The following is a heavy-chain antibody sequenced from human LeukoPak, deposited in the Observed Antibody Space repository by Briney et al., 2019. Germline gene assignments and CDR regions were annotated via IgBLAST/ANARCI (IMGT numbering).Heavy chain of an antibody. V-gene: IGHV3-23*01. CDR3: AKATIEQWLVKVDSFDS. Sequence: GGSLRLSCAASGFTFSTYAMSWVRQAPGKGLEWVSSISGGGEATHYAESVKGRFTISRDNSKNTLYLQMNSLRVEDTAIYYCAKATIEQWLVKVDSFDSWGQGSLVTISS. J-gene: IGHJ4*02. CDR2: ISGGGEAT. CDR1: GFTFSTYA. D-gene: IGHD6-19*01.